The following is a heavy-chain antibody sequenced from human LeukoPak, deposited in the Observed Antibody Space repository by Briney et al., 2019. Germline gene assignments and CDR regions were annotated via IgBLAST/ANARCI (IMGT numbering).Heavy chain of an antibody. CDR1: GGSISSYY. D-gene: IGHD2-21*01. CDR2: IYTSGST. J-gene: IGHJ4*02. CDR3: ARDGSRDRRFDY. Sequence: SETLSLTCTVSGGSISSYYWSWIRQPARKGLEWIGRIYTSGSTNYNPSLKSRVTMSVDASKNQFSLKLSSVTAADTAVYYCARDGSRDRRFDYWGQGTLVTVSS. V-gene: IGHV4-4*07.